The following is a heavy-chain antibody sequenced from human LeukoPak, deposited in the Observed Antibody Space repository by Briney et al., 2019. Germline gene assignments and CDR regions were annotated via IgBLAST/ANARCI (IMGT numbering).Heavy chain of an antibody. D-gene: IGHD3-10*01. CDR3: ARVGITMVRRDDAFDI. CDR2: ISGSFIGT. V-gene: IGHV3-23*01. Sequence: GGSLRLSCAASGFTFSSYAMSWVRQAPGKGLEWVSSISGSFIGTFYADSVKGRFTISRDNSKNTLYLQMNSLRAEDTAVYYCARVGITMVRRDDAFDIWGQGTMVTVSS. CDR1: GFTFSSYA. J-gene: IGHJ3*02.